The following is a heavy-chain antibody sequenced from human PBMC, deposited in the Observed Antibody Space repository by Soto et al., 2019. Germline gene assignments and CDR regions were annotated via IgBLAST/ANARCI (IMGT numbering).Heavy chain of an antibody. CDR1: GGTFSSYA. D-gene: IGHD2-2*02. Sequence: ASVKVSCKASGGTFSSYAISWVRQAPGQGLEWMGGIIPIFGTANYAQKFQGRVTITADESTSTAYMELSSLRSEDTAVYYCARDMHIVVVPAAIPVLLYYGMDVWGQGTTVTVSS. CDR2: IIPIFGTA. V-gene: IGHV1-69*13. CDR3: ARDMHIVVVPAAIPVLLYYGMDV. J-gene: IGHJ6*02.